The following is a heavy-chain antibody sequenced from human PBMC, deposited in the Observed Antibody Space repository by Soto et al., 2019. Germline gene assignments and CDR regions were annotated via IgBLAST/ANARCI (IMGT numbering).Heavy chain of an antibody. V-gene: IGHV4-39*01. CDR3: ASWYSSGWNY. Sequence: QVQLQESGPGLVKPSETVSLTCTVSGGSIISSSYYWGWMRQPPGKGLEWIGSIYYSGTTYYNPSLKSRVTISVDTSKNQFSVKLSSVTATDRAVYYCASWYSSGWNYWGQGTLVTVSS. J-gene: IGHJ4*02. D-gene: IGHD6-19*01. CDR2: IYYSGTT. CDR1: GGSIISSSYY.